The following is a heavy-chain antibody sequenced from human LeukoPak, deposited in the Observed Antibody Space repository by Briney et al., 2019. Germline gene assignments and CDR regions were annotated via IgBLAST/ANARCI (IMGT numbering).Heavy chain of an antibody. V-gene: IGHV4-39*01. D-gene: IGHD4-17*01. CDR2: IYYSGST. CDR1: GGSISSSSYY. CDR3: ARLYDYGDSAPFFDY. Sequence: SETLSLACTVSGGSISSSSYYWGWIRQPPGKGLEWIGSIYYSGSTYYNPSLKSRVTLSVDTSKNQFSLKLSSVTAADTAVYYCARLYDYGDSAPFFDYWGQGTLVTVSS. J-gene: IGHJ4*02.